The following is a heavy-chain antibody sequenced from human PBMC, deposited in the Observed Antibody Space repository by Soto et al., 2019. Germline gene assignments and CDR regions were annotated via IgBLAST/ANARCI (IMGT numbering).Heavy chain of an antibody. D-gene: IGHD2-15*01. CDR3: AKETYSGPLAS. J-gene: IGHJ4*02. CDR1: GFTFSSYG. V-gene: IGHV3-30*18. Sequence: QVQLVESGGGVVQPGRSLRLSCAASGFTFSSYGMHWVRQAPGKGLEWVAVISYDGSNKYYADSVKGRFTISRDNSKNTLYLQMNSLRAEDTAVYYCAKETYSGPLASWGPGTLVTVSS. CDR2: ISYDGSNK.